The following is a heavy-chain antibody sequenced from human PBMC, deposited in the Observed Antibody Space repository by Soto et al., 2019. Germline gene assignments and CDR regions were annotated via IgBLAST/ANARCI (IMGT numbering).Heavy chain of an antibody. V-gene: IGHV3-23*01. D-gene: IGHD4-17*01. J-gene: IGHJ4*02. CDR1: GFTFSSYA. CDR3: AKSQQLVRGLRLLIHDYGDYDLDY. Sequence: EVQLLESGGGLVQPGGSLRLSCAASGFTFSSYAMSWVRQAPGKGLEWVSAISGSGGSTYYADSVKGRFTISRDNSKNTLYLQMNSLRAEDTAVYYCAKSQQLVRGLRLLIHDYGDYDLDYWGQGTLVTVSS. CDR2: ISGSGGST.